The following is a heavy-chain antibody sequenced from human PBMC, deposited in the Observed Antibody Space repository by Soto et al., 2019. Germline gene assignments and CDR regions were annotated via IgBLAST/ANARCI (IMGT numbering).Heavy chain of an antibody. D-gene: IGHD6-19*01. CDR2: VSDYGSNA. CDR1: GFIFSTST. Sequence: GGRLSLSCAASGFIFSTSTMNWVRLPAGKGLEWVALVSDYGSNADYADSVQGRFTISRDNSKNTLYLQMNSLRSEDTAVYYCAREVEYTSAFGISSSFDYWGQGTLVTVS. J-gene: IGHJ4*02. CDR3: AREVEYTSAFGISSSFDY. V-gene: IGHV3-30-3*01.